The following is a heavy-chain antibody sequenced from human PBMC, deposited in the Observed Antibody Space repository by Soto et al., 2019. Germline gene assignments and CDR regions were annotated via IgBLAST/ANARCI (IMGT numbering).Heavy chain of an antibody. CDR1: GYTFTSYG. V-gene: IGHV1-18*01. J-gene: IGHJ5*02. Sequence: QVQLVQSGAEVKKPGASVKVSCKASGYTFTSYGISWVRQAPGQGLEWMGWISAYNGNTNYVQKLQGRVTMTTDTSTGTAYMELRSLRSDDTAVYYCAREGLRHSSGSPISWTSFDPWGQGTLVTVSS. D-gene: IGHD6-25*01. CDR2: ISAYNGNT. CDR3: AREGLRHSSGSPISWTSFDP.